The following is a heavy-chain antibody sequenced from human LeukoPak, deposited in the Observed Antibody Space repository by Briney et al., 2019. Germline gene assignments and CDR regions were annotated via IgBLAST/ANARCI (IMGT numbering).Heavy chain of an antibody. Sequence: ASVKVSCKASGYTFTSYYMHWVRQAPGQGLEWIGIINPSGGSTSYAQKFQGRVTMTRDLSTNTVYMELSGLRSEDTAVYYCARDRKIVATIDYYYMDVWGRGTTVTLSS. CDR1: GYTFTSYY. CDR2: INPSGGST. V-gene: IGHV1-46*01. CDR3: ARDRKIVATIDYYYMDV. D-gene: IGHD5-12*01. J-gene: IGHJ6*03.